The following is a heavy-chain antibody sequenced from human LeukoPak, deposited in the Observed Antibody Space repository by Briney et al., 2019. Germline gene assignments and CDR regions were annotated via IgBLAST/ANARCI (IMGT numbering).Heavy chain of an antibody. CDR2: IYYSGCT. Sequence: NSSQTLSLACTVSGVSMSSSISYWGWLRQPPRKGLEWFGSIYYSGCTYYNPSLKSRVTISVVTSKNQFSLKLSSVTAADTAVYYCGRYDSGYATWGQGTLVTVSS. D-gene: IGHD5-12*01. CDR1: GVSMSSSISY. CDR3: GRYDSGYAT. V-gene: IGHV4-39*01. J-gene: IGHJ4*02.